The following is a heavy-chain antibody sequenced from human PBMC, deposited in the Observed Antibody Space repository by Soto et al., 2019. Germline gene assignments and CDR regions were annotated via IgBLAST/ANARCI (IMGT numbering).Heavy chain of an antibody. J-gene: IGHJ3*02. CDR3: ARDGGIAAAYDAFDI. V-gene: IGHV1-46*01. Sequence: QVQLVQSGAEVKKPGASVKVSCKASGYTFTSYYMHWVRQAPGQGLEWMGIINPSGGSTSYAQKFQGRVTMTRDTSTSTVYMERSSLRSEDTAVYYCARDGGIAAAYDAFDIWGQGTMVTVSS. CDR2: INPSGGST. D-gene: IGHD6-13*01. CDR1: GYTFTSYY.